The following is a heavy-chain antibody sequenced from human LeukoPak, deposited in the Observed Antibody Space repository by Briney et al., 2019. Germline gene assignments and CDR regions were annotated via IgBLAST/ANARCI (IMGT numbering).Heavy chain of an antibody. V-gene: IGHV3-48*01. D-gene: IGHD3-10*01. CDR3: ARDQNYYGSGSQNYYYYYYMDV. Sequence: SGGSLRLSCAASGFTFSSYEMNWVRQAPGKGLEWVSYISSSSGLIYYADSVKGRFTISRDNAKNSLYLQMNSLRAEDTAVYYCARDQNYYGSGSQNYYYYYYMDVWGKGTTVTVSS. CDR2: ISSSSGLI. J-gene: IGHJ6*03. CDR1: GFTFSSYE.